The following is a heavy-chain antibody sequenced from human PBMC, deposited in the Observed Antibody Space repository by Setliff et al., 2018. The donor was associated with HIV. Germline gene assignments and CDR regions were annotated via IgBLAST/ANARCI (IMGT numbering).Heavy chain of an antibody. CDR3: ARAVVPTYDDVLTGYVYYMDV. CDR1: GGRFSNYG. CDR2: IIPIFGTT. J-gene: IGHJ6*03. Sequence: SVKVSCKASGGRFSNYGISWVRQAPGQGLEWMGGIIPIFGTTNYAQMFQGRVTTTADESTSTAYMELSSLRSEDTAVYYCARAVVPTYDDVLTGYVYYMDVWGKGTTVTVSS. D-gene: IGHD3-9*01. V-gene: IGHV1-69*13.